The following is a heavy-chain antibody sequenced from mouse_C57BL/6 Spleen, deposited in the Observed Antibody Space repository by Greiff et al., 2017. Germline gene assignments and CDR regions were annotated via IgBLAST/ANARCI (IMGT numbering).Heavy chain of an antibody. J-gene: IGHJ4*01. Sequence: EVQLQESGGDLVKPGGSLKLSCAASGFTFSSYGMSWVRQTPDKRLEWVATISSGGSYTYYPDSVKGRFTISRDNAKNTLYLQMSSLKSEDTAMYYCARHETTMITTLYYYAMDYWGQGTSVTVSS. D-gene: IGHD2-4*01. CDR3: ARHETTMITTLYYYAMDY. V-gene: IGHV5-6*01. CDR1: GFTFSSYG. CDR2: ISSGGSYT.